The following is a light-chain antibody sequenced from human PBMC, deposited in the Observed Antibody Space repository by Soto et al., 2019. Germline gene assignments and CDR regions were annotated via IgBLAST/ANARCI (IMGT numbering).Light chain of an antibody. CDR3: QQYSTSPPT. Sequence: EIVLTQSPGTLSLSPGEGATLSCRASQTVGGNYLAWYQQKPGQAPRLLIYGTSNRATGIPDRFSGSGSGIDFGLSISRLEPEDFAVFYCQQYSTSPPTFGGGTKVEIK. V-gene: IGKV3-20*01. CDR2: GTS. J-gene: IGKJ4*01. CDR1: QTVGGNY.